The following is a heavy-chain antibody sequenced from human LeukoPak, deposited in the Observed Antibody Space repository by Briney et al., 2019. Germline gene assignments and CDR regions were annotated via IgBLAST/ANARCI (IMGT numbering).Heavy chain of an antibody. J-gene: IGHJ4*02. D-gene: IGHD4-17*01. CDR2: ISSSSSST. CDR1: GFTFSSFS. Sequence: GGSLRLSCAASGFTFSSFSMNWVRQAPGKGLEWISYISSSSSSTYYADSVKGRFTISRDNAKNSLYLQMNSLRAEDTAVYYCARVIGSYGDSAYWGQGTLVTVSS. V-gene: IGHV3-48*04. CDR3: ARVIGSYGDSAY.